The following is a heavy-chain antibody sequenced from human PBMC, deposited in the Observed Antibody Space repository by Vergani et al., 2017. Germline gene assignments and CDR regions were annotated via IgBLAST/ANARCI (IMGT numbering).Heavy chain of an antibody. Sequence: QVQLVQSGAEVKKPGSSVKVSCKASGGTFSSYAISWVRQAPGQGLEWMGGIIPIFGTANYAQKLQGRVTITADKSTSTAYMELSSLRSEDTAVYYCARGVGDIVVVPAAMRGANYDYGMDVWGQGP. V-gene: IGHV1-69*06. CDR2: IIPIFGTA. J-gene: IGHJ6*02. CDR1: GGTFSSYA. D-gene: IGHD2-2*01. CDR3: ARGVGDIVVVPAAMRGANYDYGMDV.